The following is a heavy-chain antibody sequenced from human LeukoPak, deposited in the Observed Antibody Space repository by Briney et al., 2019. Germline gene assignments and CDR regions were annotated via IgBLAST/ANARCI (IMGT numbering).Heavy chain of an antibody. CDR1: GGSISSYY. CDR3: ARAYGSGWSYYFDY. J-gene: IGHJ4*02. CDR2: IYYSGST. D-gene: IGHD6-19*01. V-gene: IGHV4-59*01. Sequence: SETLSLTCTVSGGSISSYYWSWIRQPPGKGLEWIGYIYYSGSTNYSPSLKSRVTISVDTSKNQFSLKLSSVTAADTAVYYCARAYGSGWSYYFDYWGQGTLVTVSS.